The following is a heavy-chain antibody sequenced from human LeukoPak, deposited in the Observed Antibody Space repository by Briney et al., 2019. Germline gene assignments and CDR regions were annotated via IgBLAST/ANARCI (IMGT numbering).Heavy chain of an antibody. J-gene: IGHJ4*02. V-gene: IGHV4-38-2*02. CDR2: IYHSGST. D-gene: IGHD5-24*01. Sequence: KTSETLSLTCTVSGYSISSGYYWGWIRQPPGKGLEWIGSIYHSGSTYYNPSLKSRVTISVDTSKNQFSLKLSSVTAADTAVYYCARSRRWMATTHRGYFDYWGQGTLVTVSS. CDR1: GYSISSGYY. CDR3: ARSRRWMATTHRGYFDY.